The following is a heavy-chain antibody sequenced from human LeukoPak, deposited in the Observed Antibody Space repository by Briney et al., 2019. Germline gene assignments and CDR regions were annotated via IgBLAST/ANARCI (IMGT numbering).Heavy chain of an antibody. D-gene: IGHD6-19*01. Sequence: ASVKVSCKASGYTFTGYYMHWVRQAPGQGLEWMGIINPSGGSTSYAQKFQGRVTMTRDTSTSTVYMELSSLRSEDTAVYYCARDSSSGWYGYWGQGTLVTVSS. CDR1: GYTFTGYY. V-gene: IGHV1-46*01. J-gene: IGHJ4*02. CDR3: ARDSSSGWYGY. CDR2: INPSGGST.